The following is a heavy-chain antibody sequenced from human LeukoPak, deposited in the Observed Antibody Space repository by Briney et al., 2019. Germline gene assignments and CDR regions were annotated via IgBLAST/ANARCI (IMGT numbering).Heavy chain of an antibody. J-gene: IGHJ3*02. V-gene: IGHV4-38-2*02. CDR3: ARGLAAAGTIAFDI. Sequence: SETLSLTCTVSGYSISSGYYWGWIRQPPGKGLEWIGNIYHSGSTYYNPSLKSRVTISVDTSKNQFSLKLSSVTAADTAVYYCARGLAAAGTIAFDIWGQGTMVTVSS. D-gene: IGHD6-13*01. CDR2: IYHSGST. CDR1: GYSISSGYY.